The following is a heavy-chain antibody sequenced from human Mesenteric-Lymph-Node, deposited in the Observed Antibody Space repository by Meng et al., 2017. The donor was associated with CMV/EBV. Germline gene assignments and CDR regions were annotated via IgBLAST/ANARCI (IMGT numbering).Heavy chain of an antibody. CDR1: GDSLSGGGYY. Sequence: SETLSLTCTVTGDSLSGGGYYWTWIRQLPGKGLEWIGYIFYGGTTYYNLSLKNRVTLSIGTSKRQFSLKLSSVTAADTAVYYCARDGYYFDYWGQGALVTVSS. D-gene: IGHD1-14*01. J-gene: IGHJ4*02. CDR2: IFYGGTT. V-gene: IGHV4-31*03. CDR3: ARDGYYFDY.